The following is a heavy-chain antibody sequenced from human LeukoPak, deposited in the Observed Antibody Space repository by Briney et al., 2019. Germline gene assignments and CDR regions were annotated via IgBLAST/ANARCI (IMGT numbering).Heavy chain of an antibody. CDR2: INPYSGDT. CDR1: GYTFTGYH. D-gene: IGHD1-1*01. CDR3: ARDQGCLTRSAYTGY. J-gene: IGHJ4*02. V-gene: IGHV1-2*06. Sequence: GASVKVSCKASGYTFTGYHIHWVRPAPGQGLEWMGLINPYSGDTNFAQKFQGTVTMTRDTSITTAYMDLISLTPDDTAVYCCARDQGCLTRSAYTGYWGQGTQVTVSS.